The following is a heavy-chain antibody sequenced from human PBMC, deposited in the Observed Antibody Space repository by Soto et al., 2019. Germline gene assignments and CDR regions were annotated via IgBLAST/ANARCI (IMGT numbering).Heavy chain of an antibody. V-gene: IGHV1-3*01. J-gene: IGHJ4*02. CDR2: INAGNGNT. CDR3: ARGSSSSWPLDY. D-gene: IGHD6-13*01. CDR1: GYTFTTYA. Sequence: QVQIVQSGAEVKKPGASVMVSCKASGYTFTTYAMHWVRQAPGQSLEWMGWINAGNGNTKYSQNFRCRVTIIRDTSASTAYMELSSLRSEDTAVYYCARGSSSSWPLDYWGQGTLVTVSS.